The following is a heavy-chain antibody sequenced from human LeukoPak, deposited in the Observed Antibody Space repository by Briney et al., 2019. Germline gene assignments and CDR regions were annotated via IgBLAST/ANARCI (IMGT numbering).Heavy chain of an antibody. CDR1: GYTFTSYG. V-gene: IGHV1-18*01. Sequence: ASVNVSCKASGYTFTSYGISWVRQAPGQGLEWMGWISAYNGNTNYAQKLQGRVTMTTDTSTSTAYMELRSLRSDDTAVYYCARLAVAGTVGYYGMDVWGQGTTVTVSS. CDR3: ARLAVAGTVGYYGMDV. D-gene: IGHD6-19*01. CDR2: ISAYNGNT. J-gene: IGHJ6*02.